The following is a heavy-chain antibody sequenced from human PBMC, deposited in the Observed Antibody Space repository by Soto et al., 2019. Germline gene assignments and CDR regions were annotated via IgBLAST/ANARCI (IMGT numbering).Heavy chain of an antibody. CDR2: ISYDGSNK. D-gene: IGHD2-8*01. CDR1: GFTFSSYA. V-gene: IGHV3-30-3*01. CDR3: ARVGGIVPLDY. J-gene: IGHJ4*02. Sequence: QVQLVESGGGVVQPGRSLRLSCAASGFTFSSYAMHWVRQAPGKGLEWVAVISYDGSNKYYADSVKGRFTISRDNSKNTLYLQMNSLRAEDTAVYYCARVGGIVPLDYWGQGTLVTVSS.